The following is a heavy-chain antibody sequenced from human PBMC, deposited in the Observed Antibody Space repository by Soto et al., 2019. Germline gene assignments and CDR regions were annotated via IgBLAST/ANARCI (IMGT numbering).Heavy chain of an antibody. J-gene: IGHJ5*02. V-gene: IGHV4-34*01. Sequence: QVQLHQWGAGLLKPSETLSLTCAVYGGSFSGYYWSWIRQPPGKGQEWMGDINHSGSTNYNPSLKRRVTISVDTSKNQFSLKLSSVTAADTAVYYWARGSRRGSGRYYLDWFAPLGQGTLVTVSS. CDR3: ARGSRRGSGRYYLDWFAP. CDR2: INHSGST. D-gene: IGHD3-10*01. CDR1: GGSFSGYY.